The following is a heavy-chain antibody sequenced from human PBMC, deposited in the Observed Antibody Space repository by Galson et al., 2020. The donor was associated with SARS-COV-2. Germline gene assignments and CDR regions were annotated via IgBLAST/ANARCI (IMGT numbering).Heavy chain of an antibody. D-gene: IGHD2-2*01. J-gene: IGHJ6*02. CDR2: IKQDGSEK. Sequence: GESLKISCAASGFTFSSYWMSWVRQAPGKGLEWVANIKQDGSEKYYVDSVKGRFTISRDNAKNSLYLQMNSLRAEDTAVYYCASIQVPAAMHYYYYGMDVWGQGTTVTVSS. CDR3: ASIQVPAAMHYYYYGMDV. CDR1: GFTFSSYW. V-gene: IGHV3-7*01.